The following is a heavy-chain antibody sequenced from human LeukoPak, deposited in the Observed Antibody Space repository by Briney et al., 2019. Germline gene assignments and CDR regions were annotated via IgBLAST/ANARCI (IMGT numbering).Heavy chain of an antibody. CDR3: ARGTGLHDY. Sequence: PGGPLRLSCAASGFTFSTYWMHWVRQAPGKGLVWVSHINSDGSTTTYADSVKGRFTISRDNAKNTLYLQMNSLRAEDTAVYYCARGTGLHDYWGQGTLVTVSS. D-gene: IGHD2-8*02. V-gene: IGHV3-74*01. CDR1: GFTFSTYW. CDR2: INSDGSTT. J-gene: IGHJ4*02.